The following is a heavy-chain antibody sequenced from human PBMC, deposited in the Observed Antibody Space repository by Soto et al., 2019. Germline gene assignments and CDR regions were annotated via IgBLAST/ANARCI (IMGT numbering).Heavy chain of an antibody. V-gene: IGHV4-38-2*01. Sequence: KASETLSLTCAVSGYSITSDYYWGWIRQPPGKGLEWLGSFYHGGSTYYHPSLKSRITISLDTPKNQFSLNLRSLTAADTAFYSCDLGAVAGTVAEYFQRWGQGTLVTVSS. D-gene: IGHD6-19*01. J-gene: IGHJ1*01. CDR3: DLGAVAGTVAEYFQR. CDR1: GYSITSDYY. CDR2: FYHGGST.